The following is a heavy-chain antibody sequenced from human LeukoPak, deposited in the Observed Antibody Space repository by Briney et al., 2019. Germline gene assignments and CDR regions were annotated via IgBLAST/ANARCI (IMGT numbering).Heavy chain of an antibody. V-gene: IGHV3-11*04. CDR3: TRIMNSSPDY. CDR2: ISGSGGST. Sequence: GGSLRLSCAVSGISFSDYYMSWIRQAPGKGLEWVSVISGSGGSTYYADSVKGRFTISRDNAKNSVFLQMNSLRVEDTAVYYCTRIMNSSPDYWGQGTLVTVSS. D-gene: IGHD6-13*01. J-gene: IGHJ4*02. CDR1: GISFSDYY.